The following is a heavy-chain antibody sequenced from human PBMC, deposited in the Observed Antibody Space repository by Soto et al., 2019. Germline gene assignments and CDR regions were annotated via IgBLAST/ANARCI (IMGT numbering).Heavy chain of an antibody. CDR1: GFTFSSYA. J-gene: IGHJ4*02. CDR3: ARGRVAATPFDY. Sequence: EVQLLESGGGLVQPGGSLRLSCAASGFTFSSYAMSWVRQAPGKGLEWVSGIGGSGGSTYYADSVKGRFTISRDNSKNTLYLQMNSLRAEDTAVYYCARGRVAATPFDYWGQGTLVTVSS. CDR2: IGGSGGST. V-gene: IGHV3-23*01. D-gene: IGHD2-15*01.